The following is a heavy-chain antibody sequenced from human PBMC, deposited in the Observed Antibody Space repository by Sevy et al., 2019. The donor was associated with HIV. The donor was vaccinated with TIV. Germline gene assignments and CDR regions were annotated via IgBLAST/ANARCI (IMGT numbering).Heavy chain of an antibody. V-gene: IGHV3-43*01. J-gene: IGHJ6*02. CDR3: AKDIRCSSTSCSYYYYGMDV. Sequence: GGSLRLSCAASGFTFDDYTMHWVRQAPGKGLEWVSLISWDGGSTYYAYSVKGRFTISRDNSKNSLYLQMNSLRTEDTALYYCAKDIRCSSTSCSYYYYGMDVWGQGTTVTVSS. D-gene: IGHD2-2*01. CDR1: GFTFDDYT. CDR2: ISWDGGST.